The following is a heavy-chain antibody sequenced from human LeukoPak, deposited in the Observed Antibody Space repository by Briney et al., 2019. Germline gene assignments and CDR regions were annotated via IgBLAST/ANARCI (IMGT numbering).Heavy chain of an antibody. CDR1: GYTFTSYD. Sequence: ASVKVSCKTSGYTFTSYDINWVRQATGQGLEWMGRMNPNSGDTAFAQRFQGRVTMTRDTSISTAYMELSSLRSEDTAVYYCARDPAAGTAPFDYWGQGTLVTVSS. V-gene: IGHV1-8*01. CDR3: ARDPAAGTAPFDY. J-gene: IGHJ4*02. D-gene: IGHD6-13*01. CDR2: MNPNSGDT.